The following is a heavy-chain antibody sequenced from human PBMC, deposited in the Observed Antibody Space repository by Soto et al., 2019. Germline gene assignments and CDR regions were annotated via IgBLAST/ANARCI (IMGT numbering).Heavy chain of an antibody. J-gene: IGHJ4*02. V-gene: IGHV3-23*01. CDR2: VSASGLNT. Sequence: EVQLLESGGKLVQPGGSLTLSCAASGFTFSTYAMAWVRQAPGKGLEWVSGVSASGLNTDYADPVKGRFYISRDNAENTVYLQMNSLRAEDTAIYYCVRLLNHDYWGQGTLVTVSS. CDR1: GFTFSTYA. D-gene: IGHD5-18*01. CDR3: VRLLNHDY.